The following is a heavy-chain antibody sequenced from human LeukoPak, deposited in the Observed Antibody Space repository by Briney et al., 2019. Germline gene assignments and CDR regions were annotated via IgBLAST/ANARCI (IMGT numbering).Heavy chain of an antibody. V-gene: IGHV4-34*01. CDR2: STHTGST. CDR1: GGSFSGHY. Sequence: SGTLSLTCAVYGGSFSGHYWTWIRQAPGKGLEWIGESTHTGSTNYNPSLKSRVTISVDTSKNQFSLKLTSVSAADTAVYHCARGRTGAAALDFWGPGTLVTVSS. J-gene: IGHJ4*02. D-gene: IGHD2-2*01. CDR3: ARGRTGAAALDF.